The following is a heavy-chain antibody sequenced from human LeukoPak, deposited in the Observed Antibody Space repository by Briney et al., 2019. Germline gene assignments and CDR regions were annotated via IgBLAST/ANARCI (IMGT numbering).Heavy chain of an antibody. CDR3: AKDVSGSYSNWFDP. D-gene: IGHD1-26*01. CDR1: GGTFSSYA. J-gene: IGHJ5*02. Sequence: ASVKVSCKASGGTFSSYAISWVRQAPGQGLEWMGGIIPIFGTANYAQKFQGRVTITADESTSTAYMELSSLRAEDTAVYYCAKDVSGSYSNWFDPWGQGTLVTVSS. V-gene: IGHV1-69*13. CDR2: IIPIFGTA.